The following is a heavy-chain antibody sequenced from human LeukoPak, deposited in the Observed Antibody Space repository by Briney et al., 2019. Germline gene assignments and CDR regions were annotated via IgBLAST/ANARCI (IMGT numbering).Heavy chain of an antibody. CDR3: ARRAYYDSSGYQIEYYFDY. CDR1: GYIFTSYW. V-gene: IGHV5-51*01. J-gene: IGHJ4*02. Sequence: GESLQISCQGSGYIFTSYWIGGGRQVPGKGGEWMGIIYPGDSDTRYSPSFQGQVTISADKSNSTAYLQWSSRKGSDTAMYYCARRAYYDSSGYQIEYYFDYWGQGTLVTVSS. D-gene: IGHD3-22*01. CDR2: IYPGDSDT.